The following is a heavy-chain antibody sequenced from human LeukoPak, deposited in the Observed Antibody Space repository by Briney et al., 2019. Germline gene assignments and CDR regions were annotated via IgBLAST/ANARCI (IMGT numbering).Heavy chain of an antibody. D-gene: IGHD3-10*01. CDR2: INHSGST. J-gene: IGHJ6*02. Sequence: SETLSLTCAVYGGSFSGYYWSWIRQPPGKGLEWIGEINHSGSTNYNPSLKSRVTISVDTSKNQFSLKLSSVAAADTAVYYCARRPSGYHGSGSYYGGMDVWGQGTTVTVSS. V-gene: IGHV4-34*01. CDR1: GGSFSGYY. CDR3: ARRPSGYHGSGSYYGGMDV.